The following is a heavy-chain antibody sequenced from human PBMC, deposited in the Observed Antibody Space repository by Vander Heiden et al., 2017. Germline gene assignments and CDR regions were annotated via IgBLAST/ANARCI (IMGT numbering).Heavy chain of an antibody. CDR1: GFTFSSYA. CDR3: AKEIAGHPFDY. CDR2: ISGSGGST. V-gene: IGHV3-23*01. Sequence: EVPLLESGGGLVQPGGSLRLSCAASGFTFSSYAMSWVRQAPGKGLEWVSAISGSGGSTYYADSVKGRFTISRDNAKNTLYLQMKSLRAEDTAVYYGAKEIAGHPFDYWGQGRMVTVYS. D-gene: IGHD6-13*01. J-gene: IGHJ4*02.